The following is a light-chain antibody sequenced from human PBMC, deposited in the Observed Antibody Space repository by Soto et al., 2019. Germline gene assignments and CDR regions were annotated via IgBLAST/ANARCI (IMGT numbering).Light chain of an antibody. CDR3: QHLNSNPS. CDR1: QSVSSRQ. V-gene: IGKV1-9*01. Sequence: TQSPGPLSFSPGERSTISCRASQSVSSRQLAWYQQKPGKAPNLLISAAPTLQSGVPSRFSGSGSGTEFTLTISSLQTEDFATYYCQHLNSNPSLGQGTRLEIK. CDR2: AAP. J-gene: IGKJ5*01.